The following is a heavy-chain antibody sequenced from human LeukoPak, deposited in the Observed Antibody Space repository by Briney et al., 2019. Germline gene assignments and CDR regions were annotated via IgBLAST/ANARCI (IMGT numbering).Heavy chain of an antibody. D-gene: IGHD5-18*01. J-gene: IGHJ6*02. CDR2: IIPILGIA. Sequence: GASVTVSFKASGGTFSIYAISWVRQAPGQGLEWMGRIIPILGIANYAQKFQGRVTITADKSTSTAYMELSSLRSEDTAVYYCASAYSYGYGGPSTLRMDVWGQGTTVTVSS. CDR3: ASAYSYGYGGPSTLRMDV. CDR1: GGTFSIYA. V-gene: IGHV1-69*04.